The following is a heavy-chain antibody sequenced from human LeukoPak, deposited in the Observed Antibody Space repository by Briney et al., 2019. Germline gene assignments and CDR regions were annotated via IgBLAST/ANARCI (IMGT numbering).Heavy chain of an antibody. CDR2: VDPEDGET. Sequence: GASVKVACKVSGYTFTDYYMHWVQQAPGKGLEWVGLVDPEDGETIYAEKFQGRVTITADTSTDTAYMELSSLRSEDTAVYYCATDVVGFDAFDIWGQGTMVTVSS. J-gene: IGHJ3*02. D-gene: IGHD2-15*01. V-gene: IGHV1-69-2*01. CDR1: GYTFTDYY. CDR3: ATDVVGFDAFDI.